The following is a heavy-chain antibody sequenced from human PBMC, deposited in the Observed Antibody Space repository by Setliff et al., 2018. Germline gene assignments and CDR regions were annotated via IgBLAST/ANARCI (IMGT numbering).Heavy chain of an antibody. V-gene: IGHV3-15*01. CDR3: AKNGFGVVALGVNNWFDP. Sequence: GESLKISCAASGFTFTNTWMSWVRQAPGKGLAWVGRIKSKTDGGTTDYAAPVKGRFTISRDDSKTTLYLQMNSLRAEDTAVYYCAKNGFGVVALGVNNWFDPWGQGTLVTVSS. J-gene: IGHJ5*02. D-gene: IGHD3-10*01. CDR1: GFTFTNTW. CDR2: IKSKTDGGTT.